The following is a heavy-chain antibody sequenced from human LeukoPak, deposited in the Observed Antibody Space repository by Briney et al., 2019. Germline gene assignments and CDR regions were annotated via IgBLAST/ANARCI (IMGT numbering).Heavy chain of an antibody. D-gene: IGHD3-22*01. CDR1: GVSISGRTNS. CDR2: IYYTGIT. Sequence: SETLSLTCAVSGVSISGRTNSWGWIRQPPGKGLEWIGSIYYTGITYYNPSLKSRVTISVDTSKKEVSLKVTSVTAADTAIYYCARHLSSMGVAGITTMIESWGQGTLVTVSA. CDR3: ARHLSSMGVAGITTMIES. J-gene: IGHJ4*02. V-gene: IGHV4-39*01.